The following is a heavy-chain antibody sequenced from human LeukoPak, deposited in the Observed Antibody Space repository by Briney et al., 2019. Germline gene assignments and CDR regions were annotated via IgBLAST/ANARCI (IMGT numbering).Heavy chain of an antibody. J-gene: IGHJ3*02. CDR3: GRETASPRRAFDI. V-gene: IGHV4-4*07. CDR1: GGSISSYY. D-gene: IGHD5-18*01. Sequence: SETLSLTCTVSGGSISSYYWSWIRQPAGKGLEWIGRIYSSGSTNYNPSLKSGLTISLNTSKNQSSLKLTSSTAADTATYYCGRETASPRRAFDIWGQGTMVTVFS. CDR2: IYSSGST.